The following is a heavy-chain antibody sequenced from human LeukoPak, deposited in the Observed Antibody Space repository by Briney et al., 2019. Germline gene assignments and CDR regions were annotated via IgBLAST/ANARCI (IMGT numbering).Heavy chain of an antibody. CDR3: ARDDMVRGVIIIFDY. Sequence: ASVKVSCKASGYTFTDYYMHWVRQAPGQGPEWMGWINPNSGGTNYAQKFQGRVTMTRDTSISTAYMELSRLRSDDTAVYYCARDDMVRGVIIIFDYWGQGTLVTVSS. J-gene: IGHJ4*02. V-gene: IGHV1-2*02. D-gene: IGHD3-10*01. CDR1: GYTFTDYY. CDR2: INPNSGGT.